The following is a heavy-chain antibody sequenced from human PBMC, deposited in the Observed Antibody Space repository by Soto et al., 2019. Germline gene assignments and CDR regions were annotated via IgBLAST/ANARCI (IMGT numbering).Heavy chain of an antibody. CDR3: AKAVVTSYYGMDV. D-gene: IGHD2-21*02. J-gene: IGHJ6*02. Sequence: QVQLVESGGGVVQPGRSLRLSCAASGFTFSSYGMHWVRQAPGKGLEWVAVISYDGSNKYYADSVKGRFTISRDNSKNTLYLQMNSLRAEDTAVYYCAKAVVTSYYGMDVRGQGTTVTVSS. CDR2: ISYDGSNK. CDR1: GFTFSSYG. V-gene: IGHV3-30*18.